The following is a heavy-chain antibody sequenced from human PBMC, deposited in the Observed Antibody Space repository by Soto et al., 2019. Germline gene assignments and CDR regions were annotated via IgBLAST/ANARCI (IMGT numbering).Heavy chain of an antibody. D-gene: IGHD3-3*01. J-gene: IGHJ4*02. CDR2: ISGSGGST. Sequence: RLSCAGCGWKFSSYPLSSVHQTKGKGLEWVSAISGSGGSTYYADSVKGRFTISRDNSKNTLYLQMNSLRAEDTAVYYCAKARAQYYDFWSGYPVDYWGQGTLVTVS. V-gene: IGHV3-23*01. CDR1: GWKFSSYP. CDR3: AKARAQYYDFWSGYPVDY.